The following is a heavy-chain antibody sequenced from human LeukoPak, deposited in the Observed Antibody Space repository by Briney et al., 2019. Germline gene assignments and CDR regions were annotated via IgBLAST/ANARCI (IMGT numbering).Heavy chain of an antibody. CDR1: GYTFTGYY. CDR3: AREEANTRIHFDY. J-gene: IGHJ4*02. Sequence: ASVKVSCKASGYTFTGYYIHWVRQAPGQGLEWMGHINPNTDYTNYAQTFQDRVTMTRDTSLSTAFMELSSLRSDDTAVYYCAREEANTRIHFDYWGQGTLVTVSS. D-gene: IGHD3-22*01. V-gene: IGHV1-2*06. CDR2: INPNTDYT.